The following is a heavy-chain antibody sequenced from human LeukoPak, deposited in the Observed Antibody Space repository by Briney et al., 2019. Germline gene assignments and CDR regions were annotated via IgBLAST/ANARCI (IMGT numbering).Heavy chain of an antibody. CDR3: AKDEVGAAPY. Sequence: GGSLRLSCAGSGFTFSSYWMSWVRQAPGKGLEWVANIKQDGSEKYYVDSVKGRFTISRDNAKNSLYLQMNSLRAEDTAVYYCAKDEVGAAPYWGQGTLVTVSS. D-gene: IGHD1-26*01. V-gene: IGHV3-7*03. CDR2: IKQDGSEK. J-gene: IGHJ4*02. CDR1: GFTFSSYW.